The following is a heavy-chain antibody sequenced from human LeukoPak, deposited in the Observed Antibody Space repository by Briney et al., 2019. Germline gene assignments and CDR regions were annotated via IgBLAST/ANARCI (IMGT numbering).Heavy chain of an antibody. CDR2: IYYSGST. D-gene: IGHD6-13*01. CDR1: GGSISSYY. J-gene: IGHJ4*02. V-gene: IGHV4-59*08. Sequence: SETLSLTCTVSGGSISSYYWSWIRQPPGEGLEWIGFIYYSGSTNQNPSLKSRVTMSVDTSKSQFSLKLSSVTAADTAIYYCARGYSSSWYYFDYWGQGTLVTVSS. CDR3: ARGYSSSWYYFDY.